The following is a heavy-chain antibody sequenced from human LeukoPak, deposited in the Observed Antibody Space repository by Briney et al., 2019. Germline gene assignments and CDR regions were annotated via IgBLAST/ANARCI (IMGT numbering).Heavy chain of an antibody. V-gene: IGHV3-53*01. CDR3: ARGPVDGYSYGFLDY. CDR1: GFTVSSNY. J-gene: IGHJ4*02. CDR2: IYSGGNT. Sequence: QPGGSLRLSCAASGFTVSSNYMNWVRQAPGRGLEWVSVIYSGGNTYYADSVKGRFTISRDNSKNTLYLQMSSLRAEDTAVYYCARGPVDGYSYGFLDYWGQGTLVTASS. D-gene: IGHD5-18*01.